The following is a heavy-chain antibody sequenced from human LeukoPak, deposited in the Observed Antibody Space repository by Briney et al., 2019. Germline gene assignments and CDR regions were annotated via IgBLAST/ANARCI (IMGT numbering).Heavy chain of an antibody. CDR3: ARSVPQPIAARPSYAFDI. CDR2: IYYSGST. V-gene: IGHV4-59*01. J-gene: IGHJ3*02. Sequence: NPSETLSLTCTVSGGSISSYYWSWIRLPPGKGLEWIGYIYYSGSTNYNSSLKSRVTISVDTSKNQFSLKLKLNSVTAADTAVYYCARSVPQPIAARPSYAFDIWGQGTMVTVSS. CDR1: GGSISSYY. D-gene: IGHD6-6*01.